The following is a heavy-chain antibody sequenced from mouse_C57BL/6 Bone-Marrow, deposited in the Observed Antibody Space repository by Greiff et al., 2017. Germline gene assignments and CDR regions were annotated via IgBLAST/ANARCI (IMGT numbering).Heavy chain of an antibody. V-gene: IGHV5-6*02. CDR1: GFTFSSYG. CDR2: ISSGGSYT. J-gene: IGHJ2*01. Sequence: EVMLVESGGDLVKPGGSLKLSCAASGFTFSSYGMSWVRQTPDKRLEWVATISSGGSYTYYPDSVKGRFTISRDNAKNTLYLQMSSLKSEDTAMYYCARGTGTYFDYWGKGTTLTVSS. CDR3: ARGTGTYFDY. D-gene: IGHD4-1*01.